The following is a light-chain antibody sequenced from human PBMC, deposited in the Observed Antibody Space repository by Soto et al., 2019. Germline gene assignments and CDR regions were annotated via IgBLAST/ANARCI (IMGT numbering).Light chain of an antibody. CDR2: LNSDGSH. CDR3: QTWGTGV. J-gene: IGLJ2*01. V-gene: IGLV4-69*01. CDR1: SGHSSYA. Sequence: QSVLTQSPSASASLGASVKLTCTLSSGHSSYAIAWHQQQPEKGPRYLMKLNSDGSHSKGDGIPDRFSGSSSGAERYLTISSLQSEDEADYYCQTWGTGVFGGGTKHTVL.